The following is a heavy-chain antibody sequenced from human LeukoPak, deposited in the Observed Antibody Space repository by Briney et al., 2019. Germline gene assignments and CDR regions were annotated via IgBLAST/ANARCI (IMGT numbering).Heavy chain of an antibody. V-gene: IGHV4-59*01. J-gene: IGHJ4*02. CDR2: IYYSGST. Sequence: SETLSLTCTVSGGSISSDHWSWIRQPPGKALQWIGYIYYSGSTNYNPSLKSRVTISIDTSKNQFSLKVSSVTAADTAVYYCARTFSSSWLDYWGQGTLVTVSS. CDR3: ARTFSSSWLDY. D-gene: IGHD6-13*01. CDR1: GGSISSDH.